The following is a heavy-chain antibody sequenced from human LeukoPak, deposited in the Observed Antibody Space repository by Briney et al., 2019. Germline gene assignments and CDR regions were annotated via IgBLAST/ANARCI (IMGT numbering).Heavy chain of an antibody. V-gene: IGHV4-59*08. J-gene: IGHJ5*02. CDR1: GGSISTYY. CDR2: IYYSGST. CDR3: ARVGERVQWLPTGWFDP. D-gene: IGHD6-19*01. Sequence: SETLSLTCTVSGGSISTYYWSWIRQPPGKGLEWIGYIYYSGSTYYNPSLKSRVTISVDTSKNQFSLKLSSVTAADTAVYYCARVGERVQWLPTGWFDPWGQGTLVTVSS.